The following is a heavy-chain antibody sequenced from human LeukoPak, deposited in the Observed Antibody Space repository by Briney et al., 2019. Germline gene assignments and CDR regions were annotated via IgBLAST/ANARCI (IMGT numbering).Heavy chain of an antibody. V-gene: IGHV1-46*01. CDR2: INPNGGST. Sequence: ASVKVSCKASGYILSSFSMHWVRQAPGQGLEWMGIINPNGGSTRYAQKFQGRVTMTRDTSRNTVYMELSSLRSEDTAVYYCARVDDSTGPSFDYWGQGTLVTVSS. CDR1: GYILSSFS. J-gene: IGHJ4*02. CDR3: ARVDDSTGPSFDY. D-gene: IGHD3-22*01.